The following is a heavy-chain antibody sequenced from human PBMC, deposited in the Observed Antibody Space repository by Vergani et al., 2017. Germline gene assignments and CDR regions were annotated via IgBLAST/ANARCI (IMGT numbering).Heavy chain of an antibody. CDR2: INSDGSST. Sequence: EVQLVESGGGLVQPGGSLRLSCAASGFTFSSYWMHWVRQAPGKGLVWVSRINSDGSSTSYADSVKGRFTISRDNAKNTLYLQMNSLRAEDTAVYYCARDPKDVVITYYYCGMDVWGQGTTVTVSS. J-gene: IGHJ6*02. CDR3: ARDPKDVVITYYYCGMDV. D-gene: IGHD3-22*01. V-gene: IGHV3-74*01. CDR1: GFTFSSYW.